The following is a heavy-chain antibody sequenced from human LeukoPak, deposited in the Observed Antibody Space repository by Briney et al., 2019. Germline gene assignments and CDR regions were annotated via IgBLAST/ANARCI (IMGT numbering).Heavy chain of an antibody. V-gene: IGHV3-74*01. CDR1: GFTFSSYW. CDR2: INSDGSST. CDR3: ARGGGTSGWYGVDY. J-gene: IGHJ4*02. Sequence: GGSLRLSCAASGFTFSSYWMHWVRQAPGKGLVWVSRINSDGSSTNYADSVKGRFTISSDNAKNALYLQMNSLRAEDTAVYYCARGGGTSGWYGVDYWGQGTLVTVSS. D-gene: IGHD6-19*01.